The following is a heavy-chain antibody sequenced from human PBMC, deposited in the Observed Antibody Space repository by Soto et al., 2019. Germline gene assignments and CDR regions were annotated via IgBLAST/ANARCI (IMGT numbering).Heavy chain of an antibody. CDR3: ATQFHHCGGDCYRGPYFGMDV. Sequence: GASVKVSCKASGYTFTGYYVLWVRQAPGQGPECMGWINPYTGGTNYAQKFQGRVTMTRDTSISTAYMELSKLISGDTAVYYCATQFHHCGGDCYRGPYFGMDVWGQGTTVTAP. D-gene: IGHD2-21*02. V-gene: IGHV1-2*02. CDR2: INPYTGGT. J-gene: IGHJ6*02. CDR1: GYTFTGYY.